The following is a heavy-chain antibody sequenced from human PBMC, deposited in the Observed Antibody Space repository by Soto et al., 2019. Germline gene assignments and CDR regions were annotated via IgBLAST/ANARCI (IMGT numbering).Heavy chain of an antibody. CDR3: ARAGLTTLELATIY. V-gene: IGHV1-2*02. D-gene: IGHD5-12*01. Sequence: ASVKVSCKASRYAFTYYYIHWVRQSPGQGFEWMGLIHPNSGGTKFPQQFQGRVIMTRYTSITTAYMELTRLTSDDTAVYYCARAGLTTLELATIYWGQGTRVTVSS. CDR2: IHPNSGGT. CDR1: RYAFTYYY. J-gene: IGHJ4*02.